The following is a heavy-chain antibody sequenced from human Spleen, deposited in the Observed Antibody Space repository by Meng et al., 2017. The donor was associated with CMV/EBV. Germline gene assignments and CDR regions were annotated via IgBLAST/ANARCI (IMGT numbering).Heavy chain of an antibody. D-gene: IGHD2-2*01. Sequence: ASVKVSCKASGYTFTSYGISWVRQAPGQGLEWMGWISAYNGNTNYAQKLQGRVTMTTDTSTSTSYMELRSLRSDDTAVYYCARKGRSSRNFYGMDVWGQGTTVTVSS. CDR1: GYTFTSYG. V-gene: IGHV1-18*01. J-gene: IGHJ6*02. CDR3: ARKGRSSRNFYGMDV. CDR2: ISAYNGNT.